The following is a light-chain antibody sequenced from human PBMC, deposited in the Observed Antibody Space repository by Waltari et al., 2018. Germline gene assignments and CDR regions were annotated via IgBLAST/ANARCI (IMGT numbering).Light chain of an antibody. V-gene: IGLV1-44*01. Sequence: QSVLTQPPSASGTPGPRGTISWSGRSSNLGSNTVNWYQQIPGTAPKLLSYSKNQRPSGVPDRFSGSKSGTSASLAISGLQSEDEADYYCAAWDDSLNGYVFGTGTKVTVL. CDR1: SSNLGSNT. CDR2: SKN. J-gene: IGLJ1*01. CDR3: AAWDDSLNGYV.